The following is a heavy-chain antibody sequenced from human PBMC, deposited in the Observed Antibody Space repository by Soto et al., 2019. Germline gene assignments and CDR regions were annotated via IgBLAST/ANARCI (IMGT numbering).Heavy chain of an antibody. Sequence: RLSCAGAGFTFSSDAMSGVRQAPGKGLEWVSAISGSGGSTYYADSVKGRFTIPRDNPKNTLYLEMNSLRAEDTAEYYCAKKKTHQRVSAVFFPLPFDPWRQGTLVTVSS. V-gene: IGHV3-23*01. CDR2: ISGSGGST. CDR3: AKKKTHQRVSAVFFPLPFDP. D-gene: IGHD6-25*01. J-gene: IGHJ5*02. CDR1: GFTFSSDA.